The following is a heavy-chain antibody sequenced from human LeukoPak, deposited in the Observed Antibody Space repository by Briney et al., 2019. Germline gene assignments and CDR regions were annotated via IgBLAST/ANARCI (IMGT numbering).Heavy chain of an antibody. CDR3: AKDLGYYDSSGYDAFDI. CDR1: GYTFSSYG. Sequence: PGGSLRLSCAASGYTFSSYGMSWVRQAPGKGLEWVSAISGSGGSTYYADSVKGRFTISRDNSKNTLYLQMNSLRAEDTAVYYCAKDLGYYDSSGYDAFDIWGQGTMVTVSS. CDR2: ISGSGGST. V-gene: IGHV3-23*01. D-gene: IGHD3-22*01. J-gene: IGHJ3*02.